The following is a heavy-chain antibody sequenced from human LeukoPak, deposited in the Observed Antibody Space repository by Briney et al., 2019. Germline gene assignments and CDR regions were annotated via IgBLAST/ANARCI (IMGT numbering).Heavy chain of an antibody. Sequence: PSETLSLTCTVSGGSISSGSYYWSWIRQPAGKGLEWIGRIYTSGSTNYNPSLKSRVTISVDTSKNQFSLKLSSVTAADTAVYYCASGRYNWNDGEFDYWGQGTLVTVSS. V-gene: IGHV4-61*02. CDR2: IYTSGST. J-gene: IGHJ4*02. D-gene: IGHD1-20*01. CDR3: ASGRYNWNDGEFDY. CDR1: GGSISSGSYY.